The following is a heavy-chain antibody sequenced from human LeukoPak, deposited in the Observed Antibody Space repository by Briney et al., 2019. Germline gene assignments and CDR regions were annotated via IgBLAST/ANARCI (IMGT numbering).Heavy chain of an antibody. D-gene: IGHD3-10*01. V-gene: IGHV3-30*02. CDR2: IRYDGSDK. Sequence: GGSLRLSCAASGFTFSSYGLHWVRQAPGKGLEWVTFIRYDGSDKYYADSVKGRFTISRDDSKNTLYLQMNSLRPEDTAVYYCAKDQVYGSGSYSKYYFDSWGQGTLVTVSS. CDR3: AKDQVYGSGSYSKYYFDS. J-gene: IGHJ4*02. CDR1: GFTFSSYG.